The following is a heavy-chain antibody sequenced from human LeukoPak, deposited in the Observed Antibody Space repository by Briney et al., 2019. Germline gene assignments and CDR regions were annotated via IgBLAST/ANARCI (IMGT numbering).Heavy chain of an antibody. J-gene: IGHJ4*02. CDR2: IYPGDSDT. V-gene: IGHV5-51*01. CDR1: GYSFNNYW. D-gene: IGHD6-13*01. Sequence: GESLKISCKGSGYSFNNYWIGWVRQMPGKGLEWMGIIYPGDSDTRYSPSFQGQVSISADKSITTAYLRWSSLKASDTAMYYCARSAGSASSASLWGQGTLVTVSS. CDR3: ARSAGSASSASL.